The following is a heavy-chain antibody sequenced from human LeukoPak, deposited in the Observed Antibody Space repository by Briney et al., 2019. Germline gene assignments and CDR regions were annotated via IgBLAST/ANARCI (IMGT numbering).Heavy chain of an antibody. CDR1: GFTFSSYW. CDR3: ARSIGNSDD. D-gene: IGHD4-23*01. J-gene: IGHJ4*02. CDR2: INSDGSST. V-gene: IGHV3-74*01. Sequence: GGSLRLSCAASGFTFSSYWMHWVRQAPGKGLMWVSRINSDGSSTSYADSVKRRFTISRGNAKNTLYLQMNSLRVEDTAVYYCARSIGNSDDWGQGTLVTVSS.